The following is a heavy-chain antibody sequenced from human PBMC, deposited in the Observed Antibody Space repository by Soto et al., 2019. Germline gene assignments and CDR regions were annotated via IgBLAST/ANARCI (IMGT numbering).Heavy chain of an antibody. CDR2: IYYSGST. CDR3: ARAPYSGYDFGSERDYYYYMDV. V-gene: IGHV4-59*04. D-gene: IGHD5-12*01. Sequence: SETLSLTCTVSGGSISSYFWNWIRQPPGKGLEWIGYIYYSGSTYYNPSLKSRVTISVDTSKNQFSLKLSSVTAADTAVYYCARAPYSGYDFGSERDYYYYMDVWGKGTTVTVS. CDR1: GGSISSYF. J-gene: IGHJ6*03.